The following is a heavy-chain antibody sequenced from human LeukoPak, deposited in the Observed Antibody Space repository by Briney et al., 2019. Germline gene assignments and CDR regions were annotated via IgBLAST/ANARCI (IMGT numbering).Heavy chain of an antibody. V-gene: IGHV4-59*01. CDR3: GXVYYSSSYDYWYFDL. CDR2: IYYSGST. CDR1: GGSIRNYY. D-gene: IGHD6-13*01. J-gene: IGHJ2*01. Sequence: ETLSLXCTVSGGSIRNYYWSWIRQPPGKGLEWIGYIYYSGSTNYNPSLKSRVTISVDTSKNQFSLKLSSVTAADTAVYYCGXVYYSSSYDYWYFDLWGRGTLVTVSS.